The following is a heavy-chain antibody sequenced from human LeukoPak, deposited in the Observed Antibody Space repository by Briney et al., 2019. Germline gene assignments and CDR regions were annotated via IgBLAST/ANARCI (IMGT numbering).Heavy chain of an antibody. D-gene: IGHD5-24*01. CDR2: INHSGST. Sequence: SETLSLTCAVYGGSFSGYYWSWIRQPPGKGLEWIGEINHSGSTNYNPSLKSRVTIPVDTSKNQFSLKLSSVTAADTAVYYCARGGMGNWFDPWGQGTLVTVSS. CDR3: ARGGMGNWFDP. J-gene: IGHJ5*02. V-gene: IGHV4-34*01. CDR1: GGSFSGYY.